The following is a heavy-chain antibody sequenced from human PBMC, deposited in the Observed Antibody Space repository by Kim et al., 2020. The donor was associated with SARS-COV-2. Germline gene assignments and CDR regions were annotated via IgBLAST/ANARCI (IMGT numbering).Heavy chain of an antibody. D-gene: IGHD1-26*01. V-gene: IGHV1-58*01. CDR3: AADPSGSYYYYYGMDV. Sequence: SVKVSCKASGFTFTSSAVQWVRQARGQRLEWIGWIVVGSGNTNYAQKFQERVTITRDMSTSTAYMELSSLRSEDTAVYYCAADPSGSYYYYYGMDVWGQGTTVTVSS. CDR1: GFTFTSSA. J-gene: IGHJ6*02. CDR2: IVVGSGNT.